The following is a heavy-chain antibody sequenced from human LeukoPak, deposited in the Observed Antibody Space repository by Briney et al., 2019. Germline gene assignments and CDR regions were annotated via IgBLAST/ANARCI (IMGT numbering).Heavy chain of an antibody. D-gene: IGHD4-17*01. V-gene: IGHV4-39*01. CDR1: GGSINSRSYY. J-gene: IGHJ6*03. CDR2: VYYGGTT. Sequence: SETLSLTCTVSGGSINSRSYYWGWIRQPPGKGLEWIGSVYYGGTTYYNPSLKSRVTISEDTSKNQFSLKLSSVTAADTAVYYCARRATTVTTGFYYYYMDVWGKGTTVTVSS. CDR3: ARRATTVTTGFYYYYMDV.